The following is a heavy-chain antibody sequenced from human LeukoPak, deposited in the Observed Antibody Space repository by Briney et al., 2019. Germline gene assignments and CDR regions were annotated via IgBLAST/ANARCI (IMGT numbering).Heavy chain of an antibody. D-gene: IGHD3-22*01. CDR2: IYYSGST. Sequence: KPSETLSLTCTVSGGSISSYYWSWIRQPPGKGLEWIGYIYYSGSTNYNPSLKSRVTISVDTSKNQFSLKLSSVTAADTAVYYCARGGSSGYYNYFDYWGQGTLVTVSS. V-gene: IGHV4-59*01. CDR3: ARGGSSGYYNYFDY. CDR1: GGSISSYY. J-gene: IGHJ4*02.